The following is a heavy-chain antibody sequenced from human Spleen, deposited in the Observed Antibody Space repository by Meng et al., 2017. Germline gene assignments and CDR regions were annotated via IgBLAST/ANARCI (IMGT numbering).Heavy chain of an antibody. Sequence: GGSLRLSCAASGFTFSNYAMSWVRQAPGEGLEWISTISDSGGSTYYADSVKGRFTISRDNSKNTVYLQLNRLRAEDTAEYYCAKTRAGYGSSWYFDYWGQGTLVTVSS. CDR3: AKTRAGYGSSWYFDY. CDR1: GFTFSNYA. CDR2: ISDSGGST. D-gene: IGHD6-13*01. J-gene: IGHJ4*02. V-gene: IGHV3-23*01.